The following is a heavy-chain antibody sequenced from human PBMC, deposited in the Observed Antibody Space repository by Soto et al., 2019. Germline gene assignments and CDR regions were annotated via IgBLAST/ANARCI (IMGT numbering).Heavy chain of an antibody. D-gene: IGHD3-9*01. CDR3: ARAYFSRPYYFAF. Sequence: PSETLSLTCTVSSGSISTYYWSWIRQPPGKGLEWIGYVYYTGSTNYNPSLKTRVAISMDTSKNQFSLNLSSVTAADTAVYYCARAYFSRPYYFAFWGQGTLVTVSS. V-gene: IGHV4-59*01. J-gene: IGHJ4*02. CDR1: SGSISTYY. CDR2: VYYTGST.